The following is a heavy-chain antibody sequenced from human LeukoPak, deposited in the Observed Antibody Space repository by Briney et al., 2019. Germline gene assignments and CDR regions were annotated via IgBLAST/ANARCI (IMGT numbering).Heavy chain of an antibody. D-gene: IGHD3-3*01. CDR2: ISSSSSYI. V-gene: IGHV3-21*01. J-gene: IGHJ6*03. CDR1: GFTFSSYA. Sequence: GGSLRLSCAASGFTFSSYAMSWVRQAPGKGLEWVSSISSSSSYIYYADSVKGRFTISRDNAKNSLYLQMNSLRAEDTAVYYCARSYDFWSGYPPPSYYYMDVWGKGTTVTVSS. CDR3: ARSYDFWSGYPPPSYYYMDV.